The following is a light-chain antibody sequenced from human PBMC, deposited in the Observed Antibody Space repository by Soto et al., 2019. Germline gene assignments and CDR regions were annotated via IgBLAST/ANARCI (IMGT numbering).Light chain of an antibody. CDR1: QGISSY. J-gene: IGKJ4*01. CDR2: AAS. CDR3: QQYYSSTLT. Sequence: AIRITQSPSSLSASTGDRVTITCRASQGISSYLAWYQQKPGKAPRLLIYAASTLQSGVRSRFRGSGAGTDCTLTISCLQSEDVATDYCQQYYSSTLTFGGGTKVDIK. V-gene: IGKV1-8*01.